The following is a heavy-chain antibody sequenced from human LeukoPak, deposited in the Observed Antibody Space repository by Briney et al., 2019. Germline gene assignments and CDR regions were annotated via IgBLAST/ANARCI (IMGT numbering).Heavy chain of an antibody. D-gene: IGHD3-22*01. CDR3: ARDPRITMIVVLVPYHQLRWFDY. J-gene: IGHJ4*02. CDR2: ISYDGSNK. Sequence: GRSLRLSCAASGFTFSSYAMHWVRQAPGKGLEWVAVISYDGSNKYYADSVKGRFTISRDNSKNTLYLQMNSLRAEDTAVYYCARDPRITMIVVLVPYHQLRWFDYWGQGTLVTVSS. V-gene: IGHV3-30-3*01. CDR1: GFTFSSYA.